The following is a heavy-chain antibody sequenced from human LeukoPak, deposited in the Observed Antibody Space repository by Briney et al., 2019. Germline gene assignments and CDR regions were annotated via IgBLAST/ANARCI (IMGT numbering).Heavy chain of an antibody. CDR2: IYTSGST. D-gene: IGHD6-13*01. J-gene: IGHJ6*02. CDR1: GGSISSYY. CDR3: ARVGLEAAAGTSYYYYYGMDV. Sequence: PSETLSLTCTVSGGSISSYYWSWIRQPAGKGLEWIGRIYTSGSTNYNPSLKSRVTMSVDTSKNQFSLKLSSVTAADTAVYYCARVGLEAAAGTSYYYYYGMDVWGQGTTVTVSS. V-gene: IGHV4-4*07.